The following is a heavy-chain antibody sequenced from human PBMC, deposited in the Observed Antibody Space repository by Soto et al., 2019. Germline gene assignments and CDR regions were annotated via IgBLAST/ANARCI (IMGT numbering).Heavy chain of an antibody. Sequence: QVQLVESGGGVVQPGRSLRLSCAASEFTFSSYAMHWVRQAPGKGLEWVGLISYDGSNTYYADSVKGRFTISRDNSKNXVYLEMDSLRVEDTAVYYCAREHPITVTTTYYFDCWGQGTLVTVSS. D-gene: IGHD4-17*01. CDR1: EFTFSSYA. CDR3: AREHPITVTTTYYFDC. J-gene: IGHJ4*02. V-gene: IGHV3-30-3*01. CDR2: ISYDGSNT.